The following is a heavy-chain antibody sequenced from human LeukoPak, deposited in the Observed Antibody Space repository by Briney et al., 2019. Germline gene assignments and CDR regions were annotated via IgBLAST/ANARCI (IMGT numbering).Heavy chain of an antibody. D-gene: IGHD6-19*01. Sequence: SVKVSCKASGGTFSSYAISWVRQAPGQGLEWMGRIIPIFGTANYAQKFQGRVTITTDESTSTAYMELSSLRSEDTAVYYCARTKYSSGWYIVRSGDPFDYWGQGTLVTVSS. V-gene: IGHV1-69*05. CDR3: ARTKYSSGWYIVRSGDPFDY. CDR1: GGTFSSYA. CDR2: IIPIFGTA. J-gene: IGHJ4*02.